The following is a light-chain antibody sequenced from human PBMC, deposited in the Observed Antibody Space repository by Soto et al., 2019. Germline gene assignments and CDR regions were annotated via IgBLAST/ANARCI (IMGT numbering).Light chain of an antibody. V-gene: IGKV1-5*03. CDR2: KAS. Sequence: DIQMTQSPSTLSGSVGDRVTIPCRASQTISSWLAWYQQKPGKAPRLMIYKASILESEVPSRFSGSGSGTDFTLNISSLQPDDFATYYCQQYNSHSITFGQGTRLEIK. CDR1: QTISSW. J-gene: IGKJ5*01. CDR3: QQYNSHSIT.